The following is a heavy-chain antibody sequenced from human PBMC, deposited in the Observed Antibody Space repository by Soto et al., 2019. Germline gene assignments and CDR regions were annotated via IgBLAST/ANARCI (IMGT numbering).Heavy chain of an antibody. J-gene: IGHJ4*02. CDR2: IGYDGSNK. CDR1: GFTFSSYG. Sequence: QVQLVESGGGVVQPGRSLRLSCAVSGFTFSSYGMHWVRQAPGKGLEWVAIIGYDGSNKYYADSVKGRFTISRDNSKNTLYLQMNSLRAEDTAVYYCARDLHDTSGYYSYYFDYWGQGTLVTVSS. V-gene: IGHV3-33*01. CDR3: ARDLHDTSGYYSYYFDY. D-gene: IGHD3-22*01.